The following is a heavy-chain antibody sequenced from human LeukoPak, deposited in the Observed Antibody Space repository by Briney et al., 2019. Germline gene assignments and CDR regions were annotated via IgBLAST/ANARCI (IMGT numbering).Heavy chain of an antibody. D-gene: IGHD4-23*01. CDR2: ISSSSSYI. Sequence: GGSLRLSCAASGFTFSTYSMNWVRQAPGKGLEWVSSISSSSSYIYYADSLKGRFTISRDNAKNSLYLQMNSLRAEDTAVYYCARAARGNSGAFDIWGQGTMVTVSS. V-gene: IGHV3-21*01. CDR1: GFTFSTYS. J-gene: IGHJ3*02. CDR3: ARAARGNSGAFDI.